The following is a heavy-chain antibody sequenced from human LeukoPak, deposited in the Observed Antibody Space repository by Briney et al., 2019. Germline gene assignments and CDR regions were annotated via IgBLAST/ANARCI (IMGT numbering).Heavy chain of an antibody. D-gene: IGHD3-22*01. Sequence: ASVKVSCKASGYTFTNYEINWVRQATGQGLEWMGWMNPDSGDTAYAQKFQGRITMTRSTSITTAYMELSSLRSEDTAVYYCARGRDYYDSSSGYWGQGTLVTVSS. CDR1: GYTFTNYE. CDR3: ARGRDYYDSSSGY. CDR2: MNPDSGDT. V-gene: IGHV1-8*01. J-gene: IGHJ4*02.